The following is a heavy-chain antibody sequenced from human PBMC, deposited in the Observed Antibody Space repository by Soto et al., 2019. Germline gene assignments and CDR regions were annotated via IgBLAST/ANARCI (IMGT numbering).Heavy chain of an antibody. Sequence: SVKVSCKASGGTFSSYAISWVRQAPGQGLEWMGGISPIFGTANYAQKFQGRVTITADKSTSTAYMELSSLRSEDTAVYYCASGSSIAARQYYYYYGMDVWGQGTTVTVSS. V-gene: IGHV1-69*06. J-gene: IGHJ6*02. CDR2: ISPIFGTA. CDR3: ASGSSIAARQYYYYYGMDV. CDR1: GGTFSSYA. D-gene: IGHD6-6*01.